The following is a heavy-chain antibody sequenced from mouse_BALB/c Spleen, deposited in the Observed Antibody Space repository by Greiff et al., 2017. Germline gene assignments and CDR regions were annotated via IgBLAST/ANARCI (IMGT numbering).Heavy chain of an antibody. CDR2: ISSGGSYT. CDR1: GFTFSSYG. J-gene: IGHJ4*01. CDR3: ARPKLGEGMDY. V-gene: IGHV5-6*01. Sequence: EVQLVESGGDLVKPGGSLKLSCAASGFTFSSYGMSWVRQTPDKRLEWVATISSGGSYTYYPDSVKGRFTISRDNAKNTLYLQMSSLKSEDTAMYYCARPKLGEGMDYWGKGTSVTVSS. D-gene: IGHD4-1*01.